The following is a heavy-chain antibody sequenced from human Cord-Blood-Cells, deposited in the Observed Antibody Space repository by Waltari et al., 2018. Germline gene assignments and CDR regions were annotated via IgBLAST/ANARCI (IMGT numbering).Heavy chain of an antibody. D-gene: IGHD4-4*01. CDR2: INPNSGGT. Sequence: QVQLVQSGAEVKKPGASVKGSCKASAYTFTGHYMHWLRQAPGQGLEWMGWINPNSGGTNYAQKFQGRVTMTRDTSISTAYMELSRLRSDDTAVYYCARDRSYSKYFQHWGQGTLVTVSS. J-gene: IGHJ1*01. CDR3: ARDRSYSKYFQH. CDR1: AYTFTGHY. V-gene: IGHV1-2*02.